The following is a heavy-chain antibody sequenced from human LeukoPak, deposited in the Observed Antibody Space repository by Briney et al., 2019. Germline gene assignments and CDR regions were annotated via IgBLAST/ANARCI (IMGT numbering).Heavy chain of an antibody. CDR3: ARVIGYCSSTSCFGYFDY. CDR1: GGSISSYY. CDR2: IYYSGST. Sequence: SETLSLTCTVSGGSISSYYWSWIRQPPGKGLEWVGYIYYSGSTNYNPSLKSRVTTSVDTSKNQLSLKLSSVTAADTAVYYCARVIGYCSSTSCFGYFDYWGQGTLVTISS. J-gene: IGHJ4*02. V-gene: IGHV4-59*08. D-gene: IGHD2-2*01.